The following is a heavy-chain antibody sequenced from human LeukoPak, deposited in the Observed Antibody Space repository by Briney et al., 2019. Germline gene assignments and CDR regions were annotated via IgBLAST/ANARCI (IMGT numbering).Heavy chain of an antibody. Sequence: GGSLRLSCAASGFTFSSYGMHWVRQAPGKGLEWVAVILYDGSNKYYADSVKGRFTISRDNSKNTLYLQMNSLRAEDTAVYYCAKGLGYCSSTSCYVPHYYYGMDVWGQGTTVTVSS. D-gene: IGHD2-2*01. V-gene: IGHV3-30*18. CDR1: GFTFSSYG. CDR3: AKGLGYCSSTSCYVPHYYYGMDV. J-gene: IGHJ6*02. CDR2: ILYDGSNK.